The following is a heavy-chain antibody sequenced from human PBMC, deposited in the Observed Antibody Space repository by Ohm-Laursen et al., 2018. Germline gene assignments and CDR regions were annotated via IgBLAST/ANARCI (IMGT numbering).Heavy chain of an antibody. V-gene: IGHV3-15*01. D-gene: IGHD3-10*01. CDR3: ARREKLTVFGDYGMDV. CDR1: GFTFSNAW. CDR2: IKSKTDGGTT. Sequence: SLRLSCAASGFTFSNAWMSWVRQAPGKGLEWVGRIKSKTDGGTTDYAAPVKGRFTISRDDSKNTLYLQMNSLRAEDTAVYYCARREKLTVFGDYGMDVWGQGTTVTVSS. J-gene: IGHJ6*02.